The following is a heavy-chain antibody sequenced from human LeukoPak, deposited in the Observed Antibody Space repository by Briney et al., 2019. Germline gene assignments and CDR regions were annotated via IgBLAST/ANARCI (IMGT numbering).Heavy chain of an antibody. CDR2: MNPNSGNT. Sequence: ASVKVSCKASGYTFTNYDINWVRQATGQGLEWMGWMNPNSGNTGYAQNFQDRVTMSMNTSISTAYMELSSLRSEDTAVYYCAREIAAAATFDYWGQGTLVTVSS. CDR1: GYTFTNYD. J-gene: IGHJ4*02. D-gene: IGHD6-13*01. CDR3: AREIAAAATFDY. V-gene: IGHV1-8*01.